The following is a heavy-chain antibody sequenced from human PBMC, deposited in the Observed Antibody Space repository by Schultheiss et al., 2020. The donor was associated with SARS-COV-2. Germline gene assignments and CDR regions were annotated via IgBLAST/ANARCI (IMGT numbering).Heavy chain of an antibody. CDR3: AKEYGDYVGPLDY. D-gene: IGHD4-17*01. V-gene: IGHV3-23*01. CDR2: ISGTGGST. J-gene: IGHJ4*02. CDR1: GFTFSSYA. Sequence: GGSLRLFCAASGFTFSSYAMTWVRQAPGKGLEWVSTISGTGGSTYYGDSVKGRFTISRDNSKNTLYLQMNSLRAEDTAVYYCAKEYGDYVGPLDYWGQGTLVTVSS.